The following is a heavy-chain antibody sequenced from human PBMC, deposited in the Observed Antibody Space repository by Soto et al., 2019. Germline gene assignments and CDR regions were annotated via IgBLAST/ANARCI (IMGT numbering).Heavy chain of an antibody. CDR1: GGTMNSYY. J-gene: IGHJ5*02. CDR3: ARGRRFSDWFDP. CDR2: IYSSGST. V-gene: IGHV4-4*07. D-gene: IGHD3-3*01. Sequence: SETLSLTCTVSGGTMNSYYWTWIRQPAGKGLEWIGRIYSSGSTKYNPSLQSRVTMSLDTSKNQFSLRLTSVTAADTAVYYCARGRRFSDWFDPWGQGTLVTVSS.